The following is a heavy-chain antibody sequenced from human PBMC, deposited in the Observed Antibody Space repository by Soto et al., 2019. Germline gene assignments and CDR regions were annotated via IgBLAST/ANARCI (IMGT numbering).Heavy chain of an antibody. CDR1: GGTFSSYA. V-gene: IGHV1-69*12. Sequence: QVQLVQSGAEVKKPGSSVKVSCKASGGTFSSYAISWVRQAPGQGLEWMGGIIPIFGTANYAQKFQGRVTITADESTSTAYMELSSLRSEDTAVYYCASSPNYYDSSGYNFQHCGQGTLVTVSS. CDR2: IIPIFGTA. J-gene: IGHJ1*01. CDR3: ASSPNYYDSSGYNFQH. D-gene: IGHD3-22*01.